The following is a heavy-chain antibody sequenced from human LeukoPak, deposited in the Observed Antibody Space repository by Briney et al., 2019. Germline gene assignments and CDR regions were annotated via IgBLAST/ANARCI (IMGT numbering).Heavy chain of an antibody. CDR3: ARVRGSSGSYEYYHYMDV. CDR2: IYYSGST. V-gene: IGHV4-59*12. D-gene: IGHD1-26*01. CDR1: GGSIGSYY. J-gene: IGHJ6*03. Sequence: PSETLSLTCTVSGGSIGSYYWTWIRQPPGKGLEWIGYIYYSGSTKYNPSLKSRVTMSVDTSKKQFSLKLSSVTAADTAVYYCARVRGSSGSYEYYHYMDVWGKGTTVTISS.